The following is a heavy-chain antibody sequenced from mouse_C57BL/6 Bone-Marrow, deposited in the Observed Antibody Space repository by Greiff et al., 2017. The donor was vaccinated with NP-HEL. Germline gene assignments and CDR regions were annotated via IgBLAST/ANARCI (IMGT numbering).Heavy chain of an antibody. CDR1: GYTFTSYW. V-gene: IGHV1-64*01. Sequence: QVQLQQPGAELVKPGASVKLSCKASGYTFTSYWMHWVKQRPGQGLEWIGMIHPNSGSTNYNEKFKSKATLTVDKSSSTAYMQLSSLTSEDSAVYYCAFYYYGSRGFDYWGQGTTLTVSS. J-gene: IGHJ2*01. CDR2: IHPNSGST. CDR3: AFYYYGSRGFDY. D-gene: IGHD1-1*01.